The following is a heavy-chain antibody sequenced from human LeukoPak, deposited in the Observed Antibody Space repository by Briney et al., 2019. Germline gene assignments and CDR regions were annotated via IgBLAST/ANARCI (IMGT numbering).Heavy chain of an antibody. CDR3: ARGVYSGYDRDY. J-gene: IGHJ4*02. Sequence: ASVKVSCKASGYTFTSYDINWVRQATGQGLEWMGWMNPNSGNTGYAQKFQGRVTMTRNTSISTAYMELSSLRSEDTAVYYCARGVYSGYDRDYWGRGTLVTVSS. CDR2: MNPNSGNT. V-gene: IGHV1-8*01. D-gene: IGHD5-12*01. CDR1: GYTFTSYD.